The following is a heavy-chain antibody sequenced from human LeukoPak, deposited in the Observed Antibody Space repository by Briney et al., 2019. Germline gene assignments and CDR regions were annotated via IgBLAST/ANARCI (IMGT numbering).Heavy chain of an antibody. Sequence: SVKVSCKASGNIFSRHAIGWVRQAPGHGLEWVGGITPIFGTVTYAQKFQGRVTITADESTNTAYMEVSSLRSEDTAVYYCARGHYYDIKGGPYYFDYWGQGTLVTVSS. CDR1: GNIFSRHA. J-gene: IGHJ4*02. V-gene: IGHV1-69*01. CDR3: ARGHYYDIKGGPYYFDY. D-gene: IGHD3-22*01. CDR2: ITPIFGTV.